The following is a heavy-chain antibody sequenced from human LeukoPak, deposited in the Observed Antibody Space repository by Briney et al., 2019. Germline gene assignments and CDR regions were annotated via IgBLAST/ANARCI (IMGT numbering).Heavy chain of an antibody. CDR3: ARASQKYYYDSSGYYEFDY. J-gene: IGHJ4*02. Sequence: SETLSLTCAVYGGSFSGYYWGWIRQPPGKGLEWIGSIYHSGSTYYNPSLKSRVTISVDTSKNQFSLKLSSVTAADTAVYYCARASQKYYYDSSGYYEFDYWGQGTLVTVSS. CDR1: GGSFSGYY. D-gene: IGHD3-22*01. CDR2: IYHSGST. V-gene: IGHV4-38-2*01.